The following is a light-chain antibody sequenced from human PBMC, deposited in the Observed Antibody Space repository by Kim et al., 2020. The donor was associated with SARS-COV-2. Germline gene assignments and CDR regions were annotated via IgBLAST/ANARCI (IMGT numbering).Light chain of an antibody. CDR3: LQHRTYPIT. J-gene: IGKJ5*01. CDR1: QDIGND. V-gene: IGKV1-17*01. CDR2: GAS. Sequence: ADVGDRVTSTCRASQDIGNDLGWYQQRPGSAPKRLIYGASNLQSGVPSRFSGSGSETEFTLTINSLQPEDFATYFCLQHRTYPITFGQGTRLEIK.